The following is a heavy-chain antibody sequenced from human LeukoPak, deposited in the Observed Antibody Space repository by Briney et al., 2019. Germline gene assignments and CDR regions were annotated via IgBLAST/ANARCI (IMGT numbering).Heavy chain of an antibody. J-gene: IGHJ4*02. V-gene: IGHV1-2*06. CDR1: GYTFTGYY. CDR2: INPNSGGT. D-gene: IGHD2-2*01. CDR3: ARDHRYCSSTSCVRGRLGY. Sequence: ASVKVSCKASGYTFTGYYIHWVRQAPGQGLEWMGRINPNSGGTNYVQKFQGRVTMTRDTSINTAYMELSRLRSDDTAVYYCARDHRYCSSTSCVRGRLGYWGQGTLVTVSS.